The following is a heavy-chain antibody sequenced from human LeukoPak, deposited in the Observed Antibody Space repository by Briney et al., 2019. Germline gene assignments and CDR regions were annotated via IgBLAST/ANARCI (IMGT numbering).Heavy chain of an antibody. CDR1: GFTFSSYA. Sequence: PGRSLRLSCAASGFTFSSYAMHWVRQAPGKGLEWVAVISYDGSNKYYADSVKGRFTISRDTSKNTLYLQMNSLRAEDTAVYYCARGNDYYGSGSYSWFDPWGQGTLVTVSS. D-gene: IGHD3-10*01. CDR2: ISYDGSNK. V-gene: IGHV3-30-3*01. CDR3: ARGNDYYGSGSYSWFDP. J-gene: IGHJ5*02.